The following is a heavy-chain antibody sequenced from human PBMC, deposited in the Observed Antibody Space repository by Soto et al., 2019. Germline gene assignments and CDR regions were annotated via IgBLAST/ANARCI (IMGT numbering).Heavy chain of an antibody. V-gene: IGHV4-28*01. J-gene: IGHJ6*02. CDR1: SYSISSSNW. CDR2: IYYSGST. CDR3: ARTLQDYGMDV. Sequence: QVQLQESGPGLVKPSDTLSLTCAVSSYSISSSNWWGWIRQPPGKGLEWIGYIYYSGSTYYNASLKRRVTMSVDTSKNQFSLKLSSVTAVDTAVYYCARTLQDYGMDVWGQGTTVTVSS.